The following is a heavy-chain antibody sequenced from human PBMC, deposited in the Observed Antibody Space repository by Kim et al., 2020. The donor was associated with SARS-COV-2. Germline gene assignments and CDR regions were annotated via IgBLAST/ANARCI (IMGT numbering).Heavy chain of an antibody. D-gene: IGHD1-26*01. V-gene: IGHV4-39*01. CDR2: IYYSGST. CDR1: GGSISSSSYY. J-gene: IGHJ6*02. CDR3: ARSGGSTAEYYYGMDV. Sequence: SETLSLTCTVSGGSISSSSYYWGWIRQPPGKGLEWIGSIYYSGSTYYNPSLKSRVTISVDTSKNQFSLKLSSVTAADTAVYYCARSGGSTAEYYYGMDVWGQGTTVTVSS.